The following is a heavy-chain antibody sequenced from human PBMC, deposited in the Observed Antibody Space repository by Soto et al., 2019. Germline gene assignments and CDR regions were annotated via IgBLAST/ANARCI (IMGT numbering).Heavy chain of an antibody. J-gene: IGHJ6*02. D-gene: IGHD6-6*01. CDR3: ARDLVYSSSSAYYGMDV. Sequence: GGSLRLSCAASGFTVSSNYMSWVRQAPGKGLEWVSVIYSGGSTYYADSVKGRFTISRDNSKNTLYLQMNSLRAEDTAVYYCARDLVYSSSSAYYGMDVWGQGPTVTVSS. V-gene: IGHV3-53*01. CDR1: GFTVSSNY. CDR2: IYSGGST.